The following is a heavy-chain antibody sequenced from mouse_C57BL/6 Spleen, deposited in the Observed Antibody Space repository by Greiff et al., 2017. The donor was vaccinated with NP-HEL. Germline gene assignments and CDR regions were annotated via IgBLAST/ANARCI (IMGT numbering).Heavy chain of an antibody. CDR3: ARLRYYYGSSYYFDY. J-gene: IGHJ2*01. CDR2: IHPNSGST. CDR1: GYTFTSYW. D-gene: IGHD1-1*01. Sequence: QVQLKQPGAELVKPGASVKLSCKASGYTFTSYWMHWVKQRPGQGLEWIGMIHPNSGSTNYNEKFKSKATLTVDKSSSTAYMQLSSLTSEDSAVYYCARLRYYYGSSYYFDYWGQGTTLTVSS. V-gene: IGHV1-64*01.